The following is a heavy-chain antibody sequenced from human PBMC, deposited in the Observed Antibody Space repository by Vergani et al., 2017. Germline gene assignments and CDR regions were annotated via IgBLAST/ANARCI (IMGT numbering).Heavy chain of an antibody. Sequence: QVQLQESGPGLLKPSETLSLTRTVSGYSISSGYYWGWIRQPRGKGLEWIGSISHSRYTFYSPSLKSRVSMSVDTSKNQFCMRVNSVTAADTAVYYCVRDPWESGGPYSGCWGRGTLVSVSS. CDR1: GYSISSGYY. J-gene: IGHJ4*02. D-gene: IGHD2-15*01. CDR3: VRDPWESGGPYSGC. V-gene: IGHV4-38-2*02. CDR2: ISHSRYT.